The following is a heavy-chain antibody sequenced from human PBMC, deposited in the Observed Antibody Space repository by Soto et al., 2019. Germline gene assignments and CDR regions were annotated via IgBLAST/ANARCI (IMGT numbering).Heavy chain of an antibody. J-gene: IGHJ3*02. CDR1: GGSISSYY. CDR2: MYYGGRT. V-gene: IGHV4-59*12. CDR3: ATYRKFFQI. Sequence: PSETLSLTCTVSGGSISSYYWSWIRQPPGKGLEWIGYMYYGGRTNYNPSLKSRVTISVDRSKNHFFLNLTSVTAADTAVYYCATYRKFFQIWGQGTKVTVPS.